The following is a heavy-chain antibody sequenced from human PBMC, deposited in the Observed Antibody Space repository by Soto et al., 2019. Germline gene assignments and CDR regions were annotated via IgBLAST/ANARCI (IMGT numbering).Heavy chain of an antibody. CDR2: SDPDDGET. CDR1: GYTLTELS. D-gene: IGHD3-16*02. Sequence: ASVKVSCKVSGYTLTELSMHWVRQAPGKGLEWMGGSDPDDGETIYAQKFQGRVTMTEDTSTDTAYMELSSLRSEDTAVYYCATVFKSVSWYFDLWGRGTLVTVSS. CDR3: ATVFKSVSWYFDL. V-gene: IGHV1-24*01. J-gene: IGHJ2*01.